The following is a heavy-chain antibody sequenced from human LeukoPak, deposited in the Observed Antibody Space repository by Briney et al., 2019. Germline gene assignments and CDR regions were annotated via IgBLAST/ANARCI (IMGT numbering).Heavy chain of an antibody. D-gene: IGHD6-19*01. J-gene: IGHJ4*02. CDR2: IYYSGST. Sequence: SETLSLTCTVSGGSISSGGDDWGWLRQQPGKGLEWIVYIYYSGSTYYNPSLKSRVTISVDTSKNQFSLQLSSVTAAATAVYYCARDIRGWYNNGGYYFDYWGQGTLVTVS. CDR3: ARDIRGWYNNGGYYFDY. V-gene: IGHV4-31*03. CDR1: GGSISSGGDD.